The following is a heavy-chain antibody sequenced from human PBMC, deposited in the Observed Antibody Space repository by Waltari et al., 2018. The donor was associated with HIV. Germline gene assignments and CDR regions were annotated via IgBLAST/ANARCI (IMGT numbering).Heavy chain of an antibody. D-gene: IGHD5-12*01. CDR2: IYSSGNT. J-gene: IGHJ6*02. Sequence: QVQLQESGPGLVKPSPTLSLTCTVSGGSISNGNYYWNWIRTPAGKGLEWIGRIYSSGNTNYNPSLKSRVTISVDTSKNQFSLKLSSVTAADTAVYYCARGRFEGYILYYYYGMDVWGQGTTVSVSS. CDR1: GGSISNGNYY. V-gene: IGHV4-61*02. CDR3: ARGRFEGYILYYYYGMDV.